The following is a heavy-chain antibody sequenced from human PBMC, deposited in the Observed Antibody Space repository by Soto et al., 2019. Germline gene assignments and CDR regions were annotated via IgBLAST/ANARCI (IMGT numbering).Heavy chain of an antibody. J-gene: IGHJ6*02. Sequence: GASVKVSCKASGGTFSSYAISWVRQAPGQGLEWMGGIIPIFGTANYAQKFQGRVTITADESTSTAYMELSSLRSEDTAVYYCARGMDIVVVQAAIFNYGMDVWGQGTTVTVSS. CDR2: IIPIFGTA. V-gene: IGHV1-69*13. D-gene: IGHD2-2*03. CDR3: ARGMDIVVVQAAIFNYGMDV. CDR1: GGTFSSYA.